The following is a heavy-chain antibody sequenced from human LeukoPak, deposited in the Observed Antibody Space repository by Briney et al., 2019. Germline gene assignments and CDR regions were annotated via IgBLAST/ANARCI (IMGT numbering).Heavy chain of an antibody. D-gene: IGHD5-12*01. CDR2: IRYDGSNK. CDR1: GFPFSSYG. CDR3: AKPGRDILDPTYFDD. Sequence: GGSLLLSCAASGFPFSSYGMHWVRQAPGKGLEWVAFIRYDGSNKYYADSVKGRFTISRGNSKNTLYVQMNSLRAEDTAVYYCAKPGRDILDPTYFDDWGQGTLVTVSS. V-gene: IGHV3-30*02. J-gene: IGHJ4*02.